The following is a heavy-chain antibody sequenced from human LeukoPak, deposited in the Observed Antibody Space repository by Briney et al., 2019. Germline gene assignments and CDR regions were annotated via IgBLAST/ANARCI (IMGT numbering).Heavy chain of an antibody. J-gene: IGHJ4*02. CDR1: GFTFSSYS. CDR3: ARVWQDYSGVDY. Sequence: GRSLRLSCAASGFTFSSYSMNWVRRAPGKGLEWVSSISSSSSYIYYADSVKGRFTISRDNAKNSLYLQMNSLRAEDTAVYYCARVWQDYSGVDYWGQGTLVTVSS. CDR2: ISSSSSYI. V-gene: IGHV3-21*01. D-gene: IGHD2-21*01.